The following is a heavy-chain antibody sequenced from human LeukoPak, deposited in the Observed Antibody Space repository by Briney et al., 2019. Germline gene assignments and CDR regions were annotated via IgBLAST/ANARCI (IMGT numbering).Heavy chain of an antibody. CDR3: ARELVPAAPYFDY. Sequence: SETLSLTCTVSGGSISSGDYYWGWIRQPPGKGLEWIGYIYYSGSTYYNPSLKSRVTISVDTSKNQFSLKLSSVTAADTAVYYCARELVPAAPYFDYWGQGTLVTVSS. CDR2: IYYSGST. V-gene: IGHV4-30-4*01. J-gene: IGHJ4*02. CDR1: GGSISSGDYY. D-gene: IGHD2-2*01.